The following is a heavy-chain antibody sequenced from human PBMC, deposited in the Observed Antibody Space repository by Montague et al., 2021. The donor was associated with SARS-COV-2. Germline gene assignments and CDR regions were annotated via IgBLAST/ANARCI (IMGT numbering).Heavy chain of an antibody. D-gene: IGHD2-8*01. V-gene: IGHV4-59*12. J-gene: IGHJ5*02. Sequence: SETLSLTCTVSGGSIRSYFWSWIRQPPGKGLEWIGYIYYTGSTNXNPSLKSRVTMSISMSENQFSLKLNSVTAADTAVYYCARANGAPENWFDPWGQGTLVTVSS. CDR3: ARANGAPENWFDP. CDR2: IYYTGST. CDR1: GGSIRSYF.